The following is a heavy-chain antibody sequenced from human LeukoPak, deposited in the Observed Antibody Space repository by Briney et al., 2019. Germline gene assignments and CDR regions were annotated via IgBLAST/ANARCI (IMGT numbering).Heavy chain of an antibody. Sequence: GRSLRLSCAASGFTFDDYAMHWVRQAPGKGLEWVSGISWNSGSIGYADSVKGRFTISRDNAKNSLYLQMNSLRAEDTALYYCAKVRERYCSSTSCTNDAFDIWGQGTMVTVSS. V-gene: IGHV3-9*01. CDR1: GFTFDDYA. CDR2: ISWNSGSI. CDR3: AKVRERYCSSTSCTNDAFDI. J-gene: IGHJ3*02. D-gene: IGHD2-2*01.